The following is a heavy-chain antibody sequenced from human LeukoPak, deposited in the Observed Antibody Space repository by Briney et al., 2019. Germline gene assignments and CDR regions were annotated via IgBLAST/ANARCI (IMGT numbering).Heavy chain of an antibody. CDR2: IRYDGSNK. Sequence: GRSLRLSCAASGFTFSSYGMHWVRQAPGKGLEWVAVIRYDGSNKYYADSVKGRFTISRDNSKNTLYLQMNSLRAEDTAVYYCARDKNYDILTGYSPPWGQGTLVTVSS. J-gene: IGHJ5*02. CDR3: ARDKNYDILTGYSPP. D-gene: IGHD3-9*01. V-gene: IGHV3-33*01. CDR1: GFTFSSYG.